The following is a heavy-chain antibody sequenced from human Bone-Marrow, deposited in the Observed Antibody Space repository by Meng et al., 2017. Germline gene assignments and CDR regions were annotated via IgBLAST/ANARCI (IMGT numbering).Heavy chain of an antibody. V-gene: IGHV1-2*06. CDR2: INPNSGGT. CDR1: GYTFTDYY. D-gene: IGHD3-10*01. CDR3: ARVVIRGYEVLGY. J-gene: IGHJ4*02. Sequence: VGVVQSGAEVKKPGAAVKVSCKASGYTFTDYYLHWVRQAPGQGLEWMGRINPNSGGTNYAQKFQGRVTMTKDTSISTAYMELSRLRSDDTAVYFCARVVIRGYEVLGYWGQGTLVTVSS.